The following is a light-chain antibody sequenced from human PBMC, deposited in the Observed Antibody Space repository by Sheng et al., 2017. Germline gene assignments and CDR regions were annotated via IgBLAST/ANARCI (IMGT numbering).Light chain of an antibody. CDR2: KAS. Sequence: DIQMTQSPSTLSASVGDRVTITCRASQSISSWLAWYQQKPGKAPKLLIYKASSLESGVPSRFSGSGSGTEFTLTISSLQPDDFATYYCQQYNSYPWTFGPRDQGG. CDR1: QSISSW. V-gene: IGKV1-5*03. CDR3: QQYNSYPWT. J-gene: IGKJ1*01.